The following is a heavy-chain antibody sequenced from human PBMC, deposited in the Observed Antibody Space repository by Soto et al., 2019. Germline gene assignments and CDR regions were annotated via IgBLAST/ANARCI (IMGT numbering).Heavy chain of an antibody. CDR3: ARLNDGVH. CDR2: IHHSGNT. CDR1: GDSISSGNYY. J-gene: IGHJ4*02. Sequence: QVHLQESGPGLVTPSQTLSLTCTVSGDSISSGNYYWTWIRQPPGKGLEWIGYIHHSGNTYWNPSLKSRVVMSVDTSQNHFSLKLYSVTAADTAVYYCARLNDGVHWGQGTLVTVSS. V-gene: IGHV4-30-4*08. D-gene: IGHD3-3*01.